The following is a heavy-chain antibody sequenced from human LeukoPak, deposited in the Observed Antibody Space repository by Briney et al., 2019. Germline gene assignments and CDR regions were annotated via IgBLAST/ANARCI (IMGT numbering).Heavy chain of an antibody. Sequence: ASVKVSCKASGYTFTSYDINWVRQATGQGLEWMGWMNPNSGNTGYAQKFQGRVTMTRNTSISTAYMELSSLRSEDTAAYYCARNGITGTTGSSYYYYYMDVWGKGTTVTVSS. D-gene: IGHD1-7*01. V-gene: IGHV1-8*01. J-gene: IGHJ6*03. CDR1: GYTFTSYD. CDR3: ARNGITGTTGSSYYYYYMDV. CDR2: MNPNSGNT.